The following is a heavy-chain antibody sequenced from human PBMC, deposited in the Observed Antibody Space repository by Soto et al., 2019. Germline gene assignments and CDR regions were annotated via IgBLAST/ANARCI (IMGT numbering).Heavy chain of an antibody. CDR3: ARDLNYGDYDNWFDP. CDR1: GGSISSGGYY. CDR2: IYYSGST. D-gene: IGHD4-17*01. J-gene: IGHJ5*02. V-gene: IGHV4-31*03. Sequence: SETLSLTCTVSGGSISSGGYYWSWIRQHPGKGLEWIGYIYYSGSTYYNPSLKSRVTISVDTSKNQFSLKLSSVTAADTAVYYCARDLNYGDYDNWFDPWGQGTLVTVSS.